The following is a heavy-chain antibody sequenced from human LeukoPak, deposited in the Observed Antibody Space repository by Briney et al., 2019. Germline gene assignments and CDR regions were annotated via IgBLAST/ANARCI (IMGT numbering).Heavy chain of an antibody. CDR2: IYYSGST. CDR3: ARGSFYSGWYVDY. V-gene: IGHV4-59*01. D-gene: IGHD6-19*01. Sequence: SETLSLTCTVSGGSIFSYYWSWIRQPPGKGLEWIGYIYYSGSTNYNPSLKSRVTISVDTSKNQFSLKLSSVTAAGTAVYYCARGSFYSGWYVDYWGQGTLVTVSS. J-gene: IGHJ4*02. CDR1: GGSIFSYY.